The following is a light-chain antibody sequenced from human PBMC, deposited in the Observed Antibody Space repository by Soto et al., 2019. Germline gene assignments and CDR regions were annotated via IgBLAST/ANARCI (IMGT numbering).Light chain of an antibody. CDR3: QESYNSPAVS. V-gene: IGKV1-5*03. J-gene: IGKJ4*01. CDR1: QTISSW. CDR2: KAS. Sequence: DIQMTQSPSTLSGSVGDRVTITCRASQTISSWLAWYQQKPGKAPKLLIYKASTLKSGVPSRFSGSGSGTDFTLTISTLQSEDFATYFCQESYNSPAVSFGGGTKVDIK.